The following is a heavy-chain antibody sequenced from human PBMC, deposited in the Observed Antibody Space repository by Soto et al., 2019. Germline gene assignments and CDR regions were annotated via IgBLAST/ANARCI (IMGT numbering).Heavy chain of an antibody. CDR3: ARDSIAAPNWFDP. V-gene: IGHV3-48*03. J-gene: IGHJ5*02. CDR1: GFTFRNFE. Sequence: DVQLVESGGGMVQRGGSLRLSCTVSGFTFRNFEMNWVRQVSGKGLEWLSYISSSGSKTYYAESVKGRFTVSRDNTEDSLFLQMNSLRVEDTGIYFCARDSIAAPNWFDPWGQGTRVIVSS. CDR2: ISSSGSKT. D-gene: IGHD6-6*01.